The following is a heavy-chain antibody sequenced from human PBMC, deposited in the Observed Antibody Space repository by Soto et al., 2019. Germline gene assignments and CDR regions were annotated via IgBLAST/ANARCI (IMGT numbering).Heavy chain of an antibody. CDR3: AKNGQPPYYYYGLDV. CDR2: ISGYNGDT. V-gene: IGHV1-18*01. CDR1: GYTFTRYG. D-gene: IGHD2-8*01. Sequence: QGQLVQSGAEVKKPGASVKVSCKASGYTFTRYGISWVRQAPGQGLEWMGWISGYNGDTKYAQKFQCTVTITIDTSTTTAFMELRSLTSDDTAVYYCAKNGQPPYYYYGLDVWGQGTTVTVSS. J-gene: IGHJ6*02.